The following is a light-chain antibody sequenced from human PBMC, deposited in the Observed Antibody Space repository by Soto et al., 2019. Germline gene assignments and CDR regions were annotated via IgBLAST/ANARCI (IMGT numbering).Light chain of an antibody. J-gene: IGKJ4*01. CDR3: QQYNSFSGA. Sequence: IPMTQSPSALSASVGDRVTITCRASQYTSNWVAWYQQKPGKAPKLLLYDASTLESGVLSRFTGSASDKEFTLTISSLQPDDFATYYCQQYNSFSGAFDGGTKVEI. V-gene: IGKV1-5*01. CDR1: QYTSNW. CDR2: DAS.